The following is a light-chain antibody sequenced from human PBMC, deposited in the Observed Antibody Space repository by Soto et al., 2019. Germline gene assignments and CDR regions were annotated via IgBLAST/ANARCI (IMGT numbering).Light chain of an antibody. Sequence: EIVMTQSLGTLSASPGERATLSCRASQSVNSDLAWYQQKPGQAPRLLIYGATSRATGIPDRFSGSGSGTDFTLTISRLEPEDFAVYYSHQDVSSFFGQGTMVDI. CDR2: GAT. CDR3: HQDVSSF. CDR1: QSVNSD. V-gene: IGKV3-20*01. J-gene: IGKJ1*01.